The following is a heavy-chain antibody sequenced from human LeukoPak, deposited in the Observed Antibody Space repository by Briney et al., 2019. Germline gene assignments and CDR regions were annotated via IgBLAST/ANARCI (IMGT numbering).Heavy chain of an antibody. CDR1: GFTFSSYG. CDR3: AREPRFYYDSSATPYYYYGMDV. Sequence: GGSLRLSCAASGFTFSSYGMHWVRQAPGKGLEWVAVISYDGSNKYYADSVKGRFTISRDNSKNTLYLQMNSLRAEDTAVYYCAREPRFYYDSSATPYYYYGMDVWGQGTTVTVSS. D-gene: IGHD3-22*01. V-gene: IGHV3-30*03. J-gene: IGHJ6*02. CDR2: ISYDGSNK.